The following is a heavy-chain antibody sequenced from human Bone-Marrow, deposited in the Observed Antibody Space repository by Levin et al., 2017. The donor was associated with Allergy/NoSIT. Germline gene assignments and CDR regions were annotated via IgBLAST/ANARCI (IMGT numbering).Heavy chain of an antibody. J-gene: IGHJ6*02. CDR2: IKSDGSSI. Sequence: QAGGSLRLSCAASGFSISGYWMHWVRQAPGKGLVWVSRIKSDGSSITYADSVKGRFTISRDNAKNTLYLQMNSLRAEDTAVYFCARDLTTTYYYHYYGMDVWGQWTTVTVSS. CDR3: ARDLTTTYYYHYYGMDV. D-gene: IGHD3-9*01. CDR1: GFSISGYW. V-gene: IGHV3-74*03.